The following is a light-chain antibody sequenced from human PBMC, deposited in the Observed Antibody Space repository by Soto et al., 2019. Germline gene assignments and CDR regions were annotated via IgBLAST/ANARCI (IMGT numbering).Light chain of an antibody. J-gene: IGKJ1*01. Sequence: EIVLTQSPGTLSLSPGERATLSCRASQSVSSSYLAWYQQKPDQAPRLLIYGASSRATGIPDRFSGSGSGTDFTLTISRLEPEDFAVYYCKQYGSSRTFGQGTKVDIK. CDR2: GAS. CDR1: QSVSSSY. V-gene: IGKV3-20*01. CDR3: KQYGSSRT.